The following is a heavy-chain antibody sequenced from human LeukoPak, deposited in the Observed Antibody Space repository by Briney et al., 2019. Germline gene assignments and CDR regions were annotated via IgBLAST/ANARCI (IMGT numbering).Heavy chain of an antibody. CDR3: ARGPTKNYFDS. J-gene: IGHJ4*02. Sequence: SETLSLTCQVSGGSISGYYWSCIRQPPGKGLEWIGYIYSSGTTNYNPSLKSRVTISVDTSKSQFSLKLSSVTAADTAVYYCARGPTKNYFDSWGQGTVVTVSS. CDR2: IYSSGTT. V-gene: IGHV4-59*01. CDR1: GGSISGYY.